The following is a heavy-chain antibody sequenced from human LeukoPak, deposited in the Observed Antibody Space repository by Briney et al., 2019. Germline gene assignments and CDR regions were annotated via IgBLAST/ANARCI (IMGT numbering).Heavy chain of an antibody. J-gene: IGHJ4*02. CDR2: IYTSGST. CDR1: GGSISSYY. Sequence: KPSETLSLTCTVSGGSISSYYWSWIRQPAGKGLEWIGRIYTSGSTNYNPSLKSRVTMSVDTSKNQLSLKLSSVTAADTAVYYCARAPPKLGMVSFWDYWGQGTLVTVSS. V-gene: IGHV4-4*07. D-gene: IGHD7-27*01. CDR3: ARAPPKLGMVSFWDY.